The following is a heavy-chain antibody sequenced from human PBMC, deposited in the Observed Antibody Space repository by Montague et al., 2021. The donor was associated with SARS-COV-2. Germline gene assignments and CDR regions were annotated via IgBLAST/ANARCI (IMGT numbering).Heavy chain of an antibody. D-gene: IGHD4-23*01. Sequence: SLRLSCAASGFTFSTYAMSWVRQAPGKGLEWVSTISGSGGSTYYADSVKGRFTISRDNSKNTLYLQVTSLRAEDTAVYYCAKVYLVTVVTPIGFPVDWYFDLWGRGTLVTVSS. J-gene: IGHJ2*01. V-gene: IGHV3-23*01. CDR1: GFTFSTYA. CDR2: ISGSGGST. CDR3: AKVYLVTVVTPIGFPVDWYFDL.